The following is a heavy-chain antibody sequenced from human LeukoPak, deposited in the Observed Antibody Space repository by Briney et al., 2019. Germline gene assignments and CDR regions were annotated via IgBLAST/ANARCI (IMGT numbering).Heavy chain of an antibody. CDR2: SGGST. Sequence: SGGSTYYADSVKGRFTISRDNSKNTLYLQMNSLRAEDTAVYYCAKSLGYHDSSGYYLSFDYWGQGTLVTVSS. D-gene: IGHD3-22*01. V-gene: IGHV3-23*01. J-gene: IGHJ4*02. CDR3: AKSLGYHDSSGYYLSFDY.